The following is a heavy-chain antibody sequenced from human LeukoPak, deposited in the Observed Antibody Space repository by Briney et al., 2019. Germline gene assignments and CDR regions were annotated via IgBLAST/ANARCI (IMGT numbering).Heavy chain of an antibody. CDR1: GYTFTSYY. CDR2: SNPSGGST. CDR3: ASGGAAARIDY. J-gene: IGHJ4*02. V-gene: IGHV1-46*01. Sequence: ASVKVSCKASGYTFTSYYMHWVRQAPGQGVEGMGISNPSGGSTSYAQKFQGRVTMTRDTSTSTVYMELSSLRSEDTAVYYCASGGAAARIDYWGQGTLVTVSS. D-gene: IGHD6-13*01.